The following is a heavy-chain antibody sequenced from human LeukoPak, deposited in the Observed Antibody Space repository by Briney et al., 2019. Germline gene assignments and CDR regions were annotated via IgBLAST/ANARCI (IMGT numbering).Heavy chain of an antibody. J-gene: IGHJ4*02. CDR1: GFTFSSYA. D-gene: IGHD2-8*02. CDR2: ISGSAANT. Sequence: GGSLRFSCAASGFTFSSYAMSWVRHAPGKGLEWVSSISGSAANTFYTDSVKGRFIISRDNSKSTLNLQMNSLRVDDTAVYYCAKTDTGGYHRGNYDCWGLGTLVTVSS. V-gene: IGHV3-23*01. CDR3: AKTDTGGYHRGNYDC.